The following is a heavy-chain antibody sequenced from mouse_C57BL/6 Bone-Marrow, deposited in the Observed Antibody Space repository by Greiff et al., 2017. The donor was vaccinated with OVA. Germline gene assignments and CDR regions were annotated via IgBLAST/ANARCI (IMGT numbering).Heavy chain of an antibody. J-gene: IGHJ1*03. CDR2: IDPSDSYT. D-gene: IGHD1-1*01. Sequence: QVQLKQPGAELVKPGASVKLSCKASGYTFTSYWMQWVKQRPGQGLEWIGEIDPSDSYTNYNQKFKGKATLTVDTSSSTAYMQLSSLTSEDSAVYYCARIYYYGSSYGNFDVWGTGTTVTVSS. CDR3: ARIYYYGSSYGNFDV. V-gene: IGHV1-50*01. CDR1: GYTFTSYW.